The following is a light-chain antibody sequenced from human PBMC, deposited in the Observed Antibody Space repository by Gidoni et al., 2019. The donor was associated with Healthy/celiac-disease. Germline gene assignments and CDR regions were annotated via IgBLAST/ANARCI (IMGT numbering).Light chain of an antibody. CDR2: GAS. V-gene: IGKV3-20*01. Sequence: EIVLTQSPGTLSLSPGERATLSYRASQSVSSSYLAWYQQKPGQAPRLLIYGASSRATGIPDRFSGSGSGTDFTLIISRLEPEDFAVYYCQQYGSSPLTFGGGTKVEIK. CDR3: QQYGSSPLT. J-gene: IGKJ4*01. CDR1: QSVSSSY.